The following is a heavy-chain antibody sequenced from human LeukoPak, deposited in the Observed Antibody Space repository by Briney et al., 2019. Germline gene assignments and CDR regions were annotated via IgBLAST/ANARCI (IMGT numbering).Heavy chain of an antibody. CDR1: AYTFTSYD. Sequence: ASVKVSCKHAAYTFTSYDINWGRNRNGQGHEWMGWMNPNSGNTGYAHKFQGRVTMTRNTSISTAYMELSSLRSEDTGVYYCARAPLGGMDVWGQGTTVTVSS. CDR3: ARAPLGGMDV. CDR2: MNPNSGNT. V-gene: IGHV1-8*01. J-gene: IGHJ6*01.